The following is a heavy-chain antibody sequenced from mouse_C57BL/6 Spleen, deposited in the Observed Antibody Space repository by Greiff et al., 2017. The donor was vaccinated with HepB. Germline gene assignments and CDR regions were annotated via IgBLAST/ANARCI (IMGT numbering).Heavy chain of an antibody. CDR3: ARDYYGSFFAY. V-gene: IGHV1-82*01. J-gene: IGHJ3*01. CDR2: IYPGDGDT. CDR1: GYAFSSSW. Sequence: VKLQQSGPELVKPGASVKISCKASGYAFSSSWMNWVKQRPGKGLEWIGRIYPGDGDTNYNGKFKGKATLTADKSSSTAYMQLSSLTSEDSAVYFCARDYYGSFFAYWGHGTLVTVSA. D-gene: IGHD1-1*01.